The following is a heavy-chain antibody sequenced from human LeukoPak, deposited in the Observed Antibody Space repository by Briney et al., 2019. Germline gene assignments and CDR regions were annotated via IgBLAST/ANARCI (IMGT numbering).Heavy chain of an antibody. CDR1: GFTFNRSW. V-gene: IGHV3-53*01. CDR2: IYSGGST. CDR3: ARDRRDGYNPYFDY. D-gene: IGHD5-24*01. Sequence: GGSLRLSCAASGFTFNRSWMTWVRQAPGKGLKWVSVIYSGGSTYYADSVKGRFTISRDNSKNTLYLQMNSLRAEDTAVYYCARDRRDGYNPYFDYWGQGTLVTVSS. J-gene: IGHJ4*02.